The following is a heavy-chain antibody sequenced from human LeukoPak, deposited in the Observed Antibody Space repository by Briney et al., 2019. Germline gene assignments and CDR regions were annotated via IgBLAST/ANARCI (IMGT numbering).Heavy chain of an antibody. CDR1: GFTFSSSW. CDR2: ISSRSSYI. V-gene: IGHV3-21*01. Sequence: PGGSPRLSCAASGFTFSSSWMHWVRQAPGKGLEWVSSISSRSSYIYYADSVKGRFTISRDNAKNSLYLQMNSLRAEDTAVYYCARVPSDIVVVEPATPDFWGQGTLVTVSS. CDR3: ARVPSDIVVVEPATPDF. D-gene: IGHD2-15*01. J-gene: IGHJ4*02.